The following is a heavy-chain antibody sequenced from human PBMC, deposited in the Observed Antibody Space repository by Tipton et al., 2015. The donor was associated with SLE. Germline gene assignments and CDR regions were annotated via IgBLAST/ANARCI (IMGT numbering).Heavy chain of an antibody. J-gene: IGHJ3*02. CDR1: GGTFSGYY. Sequence: TLSLTCAVYGGTFSGYYWSWIRQSPGKGLEWIGYILYTGTTNCNPSLKSRVTISVDTSKNQFSLKLSSMSAADPAVYYCARGGIMFGGPDDVFDIWGQGSMVTVSS. CDR2: ILYTGTT. CDR3: ARGGIMFGGPDDVFDI. D-gene: IGHD3-16*01. V-gene: IGHV4-59*01.